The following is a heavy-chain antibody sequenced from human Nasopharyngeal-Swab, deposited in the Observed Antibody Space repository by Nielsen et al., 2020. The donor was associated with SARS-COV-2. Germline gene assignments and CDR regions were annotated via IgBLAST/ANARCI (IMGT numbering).Heavy chain of an antibody. CDR3: ARLCSGGSCRDAFDI. CDR2: IYPGDSDT. V-gene: IGHV5-51*01. J-gene: IGHJ3*02. CDR1: GYSFTSYW. D-gene: IGHD2-15*01. Sequence: GSLSLSCKGSGYSFTSYWIGWVCQMPGKGLEWMGIIYPGDSDTRYSPSFQGQVTISAGKSISTAYLQWSSLKASDTAMYYCARLCSGGSCRDAFDIWGQGTMVTVSS.